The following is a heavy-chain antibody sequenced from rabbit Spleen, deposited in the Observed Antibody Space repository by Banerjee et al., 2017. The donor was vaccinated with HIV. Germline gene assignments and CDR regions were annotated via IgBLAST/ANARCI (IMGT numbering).Heavy chain of an antibody. CDR2: INTGIAST. J-gene: IGHJ4*01. CDR1: GVSLNDKDV. Sequence: EQLEESGGGLVKPEGSLTLTCKASGVSLNDKDVMCWVRQAPGKGLEWIACINTGIASTWYSSWAKGRFTISKTSSTTVTLQVTSLTAADTATYFCTRDDGSGHYIDGYFNLWGPGTLVTVS. V-gene: IGHV1S45*01. CDR3: TRDDGSGHYIDGYFNL. D-gene: IGHD1-1*01.